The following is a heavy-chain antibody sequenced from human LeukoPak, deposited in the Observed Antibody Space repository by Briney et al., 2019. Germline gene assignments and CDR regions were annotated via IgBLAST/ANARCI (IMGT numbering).Heavy chain of an antibody. J-gene: IGHJ6*02. CDR2: IYSGGRT. CDR1: GFIVSSNY. D-gene: IGHD1-26*01. CDR3: ASGNSGSHYVEYYYGMDV. V-gene: IGHV3-53*01. Sequence: PGGSLRLSCAASGFIVSSNYMSWVRQAPGKGLEWVSVIYSGGRTYYADSVKGRFTISRDSSKNTLYLQMNSLRAEDTAVYYCASGNSGSHYVEYYYGMDVWGQGTTVTVSS.